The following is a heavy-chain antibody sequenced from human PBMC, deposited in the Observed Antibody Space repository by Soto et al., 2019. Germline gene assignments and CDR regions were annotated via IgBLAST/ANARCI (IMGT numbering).Heavy chain of an antibody. CDR1: GGSISSGGYY. CDR3: ARAEEEAYYYGSGSYPPVV. V-gene: IGHV4-31*03. Sequence: QVQLQESGPGLVKPSQTLSLTCTVSGGSISSGGYYWSWIRQHPGKGLEWIGYIYYSGSTYYNPSLKSRVTISVYTSKNQFSLKLSSVTAADTAVYYCARAEEEAYYYGSGSYPPVVWGQGTTVTVSS. J-gene: IGHJ6*02. D-gene: IGHD3-10*01. CDR2: IYYSGST.